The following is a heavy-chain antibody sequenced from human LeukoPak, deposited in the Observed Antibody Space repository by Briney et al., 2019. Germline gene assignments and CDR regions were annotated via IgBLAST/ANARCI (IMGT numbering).Heavy chain of an antibody. J-gene: IGHJ3*02. CDR2: TDGTGGDS. CDR1: GFTFSDFA. Sequence: GGSLRLSCVASGFTFSDFAMSWVRQTPGKRREWVASTDGTGGDSYYADAVKGRFTISRDDSRDTLYLQMNSLKAGDTAVYYCAKDAFSYNGVFDPSDIWGQGTMVIVSS. CDR3: AKDAFSYNGVFDPSDI. D-gene: IGHD3-3*01. V-gene: IGHV3-23*01.